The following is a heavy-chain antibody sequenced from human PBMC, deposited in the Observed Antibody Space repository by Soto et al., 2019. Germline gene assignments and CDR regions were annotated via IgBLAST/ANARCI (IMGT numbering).Heavy chain of an antibody. CDR2: INAGNSET. D-gene: IGHD4-17*01. CDR1: GYTFTTSA. Sequence: QVHLVQSGAEEKKPGASVKVTCRTSGYTFTTSAVHWVRQAPGQRLEWMGWINAGNSETKYSQKFQGRVTITRDTAASPAYMELSSLTSEDTAVYYCAREVYGGNNYCDYWGQGSPVTVAA. J-gene: IGHJ4*02. V-gene: IGHV1-3*05. CDR3: AREVYGGNNYCDY.